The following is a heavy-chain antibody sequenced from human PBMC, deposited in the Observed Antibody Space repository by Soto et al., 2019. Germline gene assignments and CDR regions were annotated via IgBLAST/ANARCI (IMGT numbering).Heavy chain of an antibody. CDR3: ERRPSLHFDS. CDR2: IYHSGST. J-gene: IGHJ4*01. V-gene: IGHV4-4*02. CDR1: GGSISSSNW. Sequence: QVQLQESGPGLVKPSVTLSRTCAVSGGSISSSNWWSWVRQPPGKGLEWIGEIYHSGSTNYNPSLESRVTISVGRSKSESALKLSSVTAADTAVSDCERRPSLHFDSWGDGTLVIVS.